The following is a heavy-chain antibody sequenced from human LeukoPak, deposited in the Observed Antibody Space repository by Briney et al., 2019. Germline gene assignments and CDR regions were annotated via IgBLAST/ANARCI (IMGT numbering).Heavy chain of an antibody. Sequence: ASVKVSCKASGYTFTSYGISWVRQAPGQGLEWMGWISAYNGNTNYAQKLQGRVTMTTDTSTSTAYMELRSLRPDDTAVYYCARDNLAYCGGDCLYPFDYWGQGTLVTVSS. CDR1: GYTFTSYG. D-gene: IGHD2-21*02. J-gene: IGHJ4*02. CDR2: ISAYNGNT. CDR3: ARDNLAYCGGDCLYPFDY. V-gene: IGHV1-18*01.